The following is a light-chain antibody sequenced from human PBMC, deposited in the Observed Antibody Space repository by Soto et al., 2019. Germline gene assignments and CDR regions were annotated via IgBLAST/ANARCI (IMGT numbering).Light chain of an antibody. CDR3: SSYTTSSTVV. Sequence: QSVPTRPASFSRSPGQSIAISCPGTSSDIGYYNYVSWYQHHPGKAPNLIIYEVSNRPSGVSNRFSGSKSANTASLTISGLQAEDEADYHCSSYTTSSTVVFGAGTKVTVL. CDR1: SSDIGYYNY. V-gene: IGLV2-14*01. CDR2: EVS. J-gene: IGLJ1*01.